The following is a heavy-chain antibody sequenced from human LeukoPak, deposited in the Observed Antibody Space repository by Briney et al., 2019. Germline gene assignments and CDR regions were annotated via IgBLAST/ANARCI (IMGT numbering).Heavy chain of an antibody. CDR3: AIRAGFVSY. CDR2: INHSGST. CDR1: GESFSGYN. J-gene: IGHJ4*02. Sequence: SETLSLNCAVYGESFSGYNWSWIRQPPGKGLEWIGEINHSGSTNYNPSLKSRVTISVDTSKNQFSLKLSSVTAADTAVYYCAIRAGFVSYWGQGTLVTVSS. D-gene: IGHD3-16*02. V-gene: IGHV4-34*01.